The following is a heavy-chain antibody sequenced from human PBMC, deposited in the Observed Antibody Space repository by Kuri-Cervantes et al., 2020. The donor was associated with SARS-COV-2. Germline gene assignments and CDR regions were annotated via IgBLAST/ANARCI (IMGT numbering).Heavy chain of an antibody. CDR2: IYHSGST. D-gene: IGHD6-6*01. J-gene: IGHJ6*02. Sequence: ESLKISCAVSGYSISSGYYWGWIRQPPGKGLEWIGSIYHSGSTYYNPSLKSRVTISVDTSKNQFSLKLSSVTAADTAVYYCARGSSSSPFRHYCYYGMDVWGQGTTVTVSS. CDR3: ARGSSSSPFRHYCYYGMDV. V-gene: IGHV4-38-2*01. CDR1: GYSISSGYY.